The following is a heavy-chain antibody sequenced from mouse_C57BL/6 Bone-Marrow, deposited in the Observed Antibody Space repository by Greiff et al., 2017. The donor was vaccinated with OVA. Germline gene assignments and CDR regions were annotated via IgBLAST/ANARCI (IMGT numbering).Heavy chain of an antibody. CDR2: ISNGGGST. J-gene: IGHJ4*01. V-gene: IGHV5-12*01. Sequence: EVQGVESGGGLVQPGGSLKLSCAASGFTFSDYYMYWVRQTPEKRLEWVAYISNGGGSTYYPDTVKGRFTISRDNAKNTLYLQMSRLKSEDTAMYYCARQGLPYAMDYWGQGTSVTVSS. CDR3: ARQGLPYAMDY. CDR1: GFTFSDYY. D-gene: IGHD2-2*01.